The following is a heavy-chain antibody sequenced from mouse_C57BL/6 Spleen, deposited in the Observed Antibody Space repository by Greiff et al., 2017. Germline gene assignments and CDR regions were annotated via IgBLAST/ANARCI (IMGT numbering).Heavy chain of an antibody. Sequence: QVQLQQPGAELVMPGASVKLSCKASGYTFTSYWMHWVKQRPGQGLEWIGEIDPSDSYTNYNQKFKGKSTLTVDKSSSTAYMQLSSLTSEDSAVYYCARRGALLLPDYWGQGTTLTVSS. CDR2: IDPSDSYT. CDR1: GYTFTSYW. V-gene: IGHV1-69*01. D-gene: IGHD1-1*01. CDR3: ARRGALLLPDY. J-gene: IGHJ2*01.